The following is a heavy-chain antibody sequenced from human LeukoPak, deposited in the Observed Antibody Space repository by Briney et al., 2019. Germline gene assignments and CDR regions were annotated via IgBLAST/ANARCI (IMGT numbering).Heavy chain of an antibody. J-gene: IGHJ4*02. CDR1: GYTFTSYG. Sequence: ASVKVSCKASGYTFTSYGISWVRQAPGQGPEWMGWISAYNGNTNYAQKLQGRVTMTTDTSTTTAYMELRSLRSDDTAVYFCARGSDYGDYGDYWGQGTLVTVSS. D-gene: IGHD4-17*01. CDR3: ARGSDYGDYGDY. CDR2: ISAYNGNT. V-gene: IGHV1-18*01.